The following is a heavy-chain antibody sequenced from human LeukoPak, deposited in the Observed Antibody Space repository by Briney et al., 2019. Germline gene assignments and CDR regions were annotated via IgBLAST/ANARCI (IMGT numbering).Heavy chain of an antibody. CDR1: GGTFSSYA. J-gene: IGHJ4*02. Sequence: ASVKVSCKASGGTFSSYAISWVRQAPGQGLEWMGRIIPIFGTANYAQKFQGRVTITTDESTSTAYMELSSLRSEDTAVYYCARDRGYYDSSGYPYYFDYWGREPWSPSPQ. CDR2: IIPIFGTA. V-gene: IGHV1-69*05. CDR3: ARDRGYYDSSGYPYYFDY. D-gene: IGHD3-22*01.